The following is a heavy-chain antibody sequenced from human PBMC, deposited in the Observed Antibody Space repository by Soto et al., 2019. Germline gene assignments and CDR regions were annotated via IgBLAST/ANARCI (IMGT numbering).Heavy chain of an antibody. V-gene: IGHV1-69*01. CDR1: GGTFSSYA. Sequence: QVQLVQSGAEVKKPGSSVKVSCKASGGTFSSYAISWVRQAPGQGLEWMGGIIPIFGTANYAQKFQGRVTITAEESTSTAYMELSSLSSEDTAVYYCASNRRYGSGSYFHCDYWGQGTLVTVSS. J-gene: IGHJ4*02. D-gene: IGHD3-10*01. CDR3: ASNRRYGSGSYFHCDY. CDR2: IIPIFGTA.